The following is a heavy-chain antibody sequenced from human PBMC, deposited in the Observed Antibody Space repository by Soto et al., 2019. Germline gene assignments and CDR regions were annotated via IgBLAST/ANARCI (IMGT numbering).Heavy chain of an antibody. D-gene: IGHD6-6*01. J-gene: IGHJ4*02. Sequence: SETLSLTCAVYGGSFSGYYWSWIRQPPGKGLEWIGEINHSGSTNYNPSLKSRVTISVDTSKNQFSLKLSAVTAADTVVYYCATGGRGLASRNYWGRGAVVTVSS. CDR1: GGSFSGYY. V-gene: IGHV4-34*01. CDR2: INHSGST. CDR3: ATGGRGLASRNY.